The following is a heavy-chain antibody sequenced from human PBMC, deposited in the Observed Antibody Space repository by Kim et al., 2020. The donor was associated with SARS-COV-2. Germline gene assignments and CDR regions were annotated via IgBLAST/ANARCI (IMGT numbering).Heavy chain of an antibody. CDR3: ARGYFNYGSGSENWFDP. CDR1: GYTFTSYD. D-gene: IGHD3-10*01. Sequence: ASVKVSCKASGYTFTSYDINWVRQATGQGLEWMGWMNPNSGNTGYAQKFQGRVTMTRNTSISTAYMELSSLRSEDTAVYYCARGYFNYGSGSENWFDPWGQGTLVTVSS. J-gene: IGHJ5*02. CDR2: MNPNSGNT. V-gene: IGHV1-8*01.